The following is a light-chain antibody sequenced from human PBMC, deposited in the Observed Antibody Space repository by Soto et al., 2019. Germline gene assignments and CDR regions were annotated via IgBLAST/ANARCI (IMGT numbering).Light chain of an antibody. CDR1: QGISSY. V-gene: IGKV1-27*01. CDR3: QKYNSAPWT. CDR2: AAS. J-gene: IGKJ1*01. Sequence: DVQMTQSPSSLSASVGDRVIITCRASQGISSYLAWYQHKPGKVPKVLIYAASTLQSGVPSRFSGSGSGTDFILTISSLQPEDVATYYCQKYNSAPWTFGQGTKVEIK.